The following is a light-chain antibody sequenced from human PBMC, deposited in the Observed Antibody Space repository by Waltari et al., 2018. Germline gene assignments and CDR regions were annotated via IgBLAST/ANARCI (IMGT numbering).Light chain of an antibody. CDR1: QSLLHRDGKTY. CDR3: MQGVHDRRT. Sequence: DIVMTQTPLSLAASPGQPASISFRSSQSLLHRDGKTYLYWYLKTPGESPQLLISEVSSRSSGVPERLSGSGSGTEFTLKISRVEAEDVGLYSCMQGVHDRRTFGGGTKVEIQ. V-gene: IGKV2-29*03. CDR2: EVS. J-gene: IGKJ4*01.